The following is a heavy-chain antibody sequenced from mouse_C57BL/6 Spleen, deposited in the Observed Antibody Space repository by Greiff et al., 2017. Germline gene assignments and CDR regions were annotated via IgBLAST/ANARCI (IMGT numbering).Heavy chain of an antibody. Sequence: QVQLQQSGAELARPGASVKLSCKASGYTFTSYGISWVKKRTGRGLEWIGEVYPRSGNTYYNEKFKGKVTLTADNSSSTAYMLLRSLTSEDSAVHFCARRDSGSHFDYWGQGTTLTGSS. J-gene: IGHJ2*01. V-gene: IGHV1-81*01. CDR3: ARRDSGSHFDY. CDR2: VYPRSGNT. CDR1: GYTFTSYG.